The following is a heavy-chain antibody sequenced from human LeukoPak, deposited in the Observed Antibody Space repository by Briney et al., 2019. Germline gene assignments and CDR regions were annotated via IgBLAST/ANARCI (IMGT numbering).Heavy chain of an antibody. V-gene: IGHV1-69*04. D-gene: IGHD4-17*01. Sequence: EASVKVSCKASGGTFSSYAISWVRQAPGQGLEWMGRIIPILGIANYAQKFQGRVTITADKSTSTAYMELSSLRSEDTAVYYCVWGTTVNWFDPWGQGTLVTVSS. CDR2: IIPILGIA. J-gene: IGHJ5*02. CDR1: GGTFSSYA. CDR3: VWGTTVNWFDP.